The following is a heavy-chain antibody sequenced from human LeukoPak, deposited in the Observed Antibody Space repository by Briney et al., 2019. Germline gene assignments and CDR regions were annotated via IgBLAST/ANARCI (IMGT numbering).Heavy chain of an antibody. Sequence: PGGSPRLSCAASGFIFTNYFMSWVRQAPGKGLEWVASIEHDGSEKYYVDSVRGRFTISRDNTMNSLYLQMSSLRAEDTAVYYCATDRGWRTSGYYLYYFEYWGQGTLVTFSS. J-gene: IGHJ4*02. CDR1: GFIFTNYF. V-gene: IGHV3-7*01. CDR3: ATDRGWRTSGYYLYYFEY. D-gene: IGHD3-3*01. CDR2: IEHDGSEK.